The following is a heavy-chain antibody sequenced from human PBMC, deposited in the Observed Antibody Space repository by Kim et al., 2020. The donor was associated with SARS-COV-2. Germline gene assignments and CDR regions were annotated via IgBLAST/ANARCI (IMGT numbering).Heavy chain of an antibody. D-gene: IGHD3-10*01. CDR2: IRASNSYT. CDR3: ARVLYGAGRHYYFDL. J-gene: IGHJ4*01. CDR1: AFTFSDFY. V-gene: IGHV3-11*05. Sequence: GGSLRLSCAASAFTFSDFYMSWIRQAPGKGLEWVSYIRASNSYTNYADSVKGRFTISSDNAQNSLYLQMSTLRAEDTAVYYWARVLYGAGRHYYFDLWGQGPLVTVSS.